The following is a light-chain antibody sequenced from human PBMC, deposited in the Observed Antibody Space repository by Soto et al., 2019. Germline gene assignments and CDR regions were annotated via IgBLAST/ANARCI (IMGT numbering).Light chain of an antibody. CDR2: EVS. CDR1: SSDVGSYNL. J-gene: IGLJ2*01. CDR3: CSYAGSSTLV. Sequence: QSALTQPASVSGSPGQSITISCTGTSSDVGSYNLVSWYQQHPGKAPKLMIYEVSKRPSGVSNRFSGSKSGNTASLTISGLQAEAEADYYCCSYAGSSTLVFVGGTKLTVL. V-gene: IGLV2-23*02.